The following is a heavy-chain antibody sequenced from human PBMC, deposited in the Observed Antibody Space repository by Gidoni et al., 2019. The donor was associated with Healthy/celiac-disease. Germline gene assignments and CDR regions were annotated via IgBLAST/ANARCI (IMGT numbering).Heavy chain of an antibody. CDR3: ARIPSDAVMGVEFDP. Sequence: QVTLTEPGPVLVKPTETLTQTCPVPGFSLGNAKMGVSWIRQPPGKALELLAHIFSKDETSYSTPLKSRLTISQDTSKGQVVLTRTNMDPVDTATYYCARIPSDAVMGVEFDPLGQGTLVTVSS. D-gene: IGHD2-8*01. J-gene: IGHJ5*02. CDR2: IFSKDET. CDR1: GFSLGNAKMG. V-gene: IGHV2-26*01.